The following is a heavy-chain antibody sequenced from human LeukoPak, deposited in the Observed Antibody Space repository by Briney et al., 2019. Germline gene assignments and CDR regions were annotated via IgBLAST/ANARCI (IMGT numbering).Heavy chain of an antibody. V-gene: IGHV3-53*01. Sequence: LAGGSLRLSCAGSGFTVITNDMTWVRQAPGKGLEWVSVLYSDGNTKYADSVQGRFIISRDNSKNTLYLEMNSLSPDDTAVYYCARGVEPLAANTLAYWGQGTLVTVSS. J-gene: IGHJ4*02. CDR3: ARGVEPLAANTLAY. D-gene: IGHD1-14*01. CDR2: LYSDGNT. CDR1: GFTVITND.